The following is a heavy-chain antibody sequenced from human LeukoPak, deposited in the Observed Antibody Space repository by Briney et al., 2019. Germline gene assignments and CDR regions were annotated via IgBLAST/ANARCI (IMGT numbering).Heavy chain of an antibody. CDR1: GFTFSSYW. D-gene: IGHD6-19*01. CDR3: AKAVAARWLDP. J-gene: IGHJ5*02. V-gene: IGHV3-7*01. CDR2: IKEDGSEK. Sequence: GGSLRLSCAASGFTFSSYWMSWVRQAPGKGLECVANIKEDGSEKNYVDSVKGRFTISRDNAKNSLYLQMNSLRAEDTAVYYCAKAVAARWLDPWGQGTMVIVSS.